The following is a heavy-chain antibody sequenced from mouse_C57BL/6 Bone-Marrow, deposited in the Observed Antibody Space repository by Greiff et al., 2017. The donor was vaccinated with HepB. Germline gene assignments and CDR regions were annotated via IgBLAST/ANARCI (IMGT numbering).Heavy chain of an antibody. CDR2: INPYNGGT. V-gene: IGHV1-19*01. Sequence: VQLQQSGPVLVKPGASVKMSCKASGYTFTDYYMNWVKQSHGKSLEWIGVINPYNGGTSYNQKFKGKATLTVDKSSSTAYMELNSLTSEDSAVYYCARGGSPRDYWGQGTTRTVSS. CDR3: ARGGSPRDY. J-gene: IGHJ2*01. CDR1: GYTFTDYY. D-gene: IGHD1-1*02.